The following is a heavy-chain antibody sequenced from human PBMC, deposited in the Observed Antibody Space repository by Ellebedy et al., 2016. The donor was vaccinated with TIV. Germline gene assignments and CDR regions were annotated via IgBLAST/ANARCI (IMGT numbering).Heavy chain of an antibody. V-gene: IGHV4-39*01. D-gene: IGHD4-17*01. Sequence: MPSETLSLSCTVSGGSISSYYWGWIRQPPGKGLEWIGSIYYSGSTYYNPSLKSRVTISVDTSKNQFSLKLSSVTAADTAVYYCARLVLGLTVTNDYWGQGTLVTVSS. J-gene: IGHJ4*02. CDR3: ARLVLGLTVTNDY. CDR1: GGSISSYY. CDR2: IYYSGST.